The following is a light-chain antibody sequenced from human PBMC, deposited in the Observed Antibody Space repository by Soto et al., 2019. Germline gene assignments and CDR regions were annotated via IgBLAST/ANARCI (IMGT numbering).Light chain of an antibody. CDR1: QSLSSW. V-gene: IGKV1-5*01. Sequence: DIQMTQSPSTLSASVGDRVTITCRASQSLSSWLAWYQQKPGKAPKLMIYDASILESGVPSRCSGSGSGKEFTLTISSLQPDDVATYYSQQYNSYSWTFGQGTKGEIK. CDR3: QQYNSYSWT. CDR2: DAS. J-gene: IGKJ1*01.